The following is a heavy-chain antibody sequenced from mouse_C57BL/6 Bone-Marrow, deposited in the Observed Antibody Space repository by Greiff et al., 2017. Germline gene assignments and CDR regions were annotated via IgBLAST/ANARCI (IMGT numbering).Heavy chain of an antibody. D-gene: IGHD2-5*01. CDR3: ARPYYSNYWYFDV. CDR1: GYTFTSYW. J-gene: IGHJ1*03. CDR2: IYPGSGST. V-gene: IGHV1-55*01. Sequence: QVQLQQPGAELVKPGASVKMSCKASGYTFTSYWITWVKQRPGQGLEWIGDIYPGSGSTNYTEKFKSKATLTVDKSSSTAYMQLSSLTSEDSAVYYCARPYYSNYWYFDVWGTGTTVTVSS.